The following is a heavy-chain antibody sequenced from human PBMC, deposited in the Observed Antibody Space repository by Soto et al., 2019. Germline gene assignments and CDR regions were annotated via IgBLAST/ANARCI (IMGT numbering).Heavy chain of an antibody. V-gene: IGHV3-21*01. D-gene: IGHD1-1*01. J-gene: IGHJ6*03. CDR3: ARDTNCYYYYYMDV. CDR2: ISSSSSYI. CDR1: GFTFSSYS. Sequence: EVQLVESGGGLVKPRGSLRISWAASGFTFSSYSMNWVRQAPGKGLEWVSSISSSSSYIYYADSVKGRFTISRDNAKNSLYLQMNSLRAEDTAVYYCARDTNCYYYYYMDVWGKGTTVTVSS.